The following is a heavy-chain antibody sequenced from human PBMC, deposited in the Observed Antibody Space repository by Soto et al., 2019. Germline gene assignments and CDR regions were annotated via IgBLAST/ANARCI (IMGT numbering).Heavy chain of an antibody. CDR3: AREWGTSIAAAFDY. D-gene: IGHD6-6*01. CDR2: ISNSGRII. Sequence: VQPGGSLKLSCAASGFTFSSFEMNWVRQAPGKGLEWVSYISNSGRIIYYADSVKGRFTISRDDAKNSLYLQMNSLRAEDTAVYYCAREWGTSIAAAFDYWGQGTLVTVSS. V-gene: IGHV3-48*03. J-gene: IGHJ4*02. CDR1: GFTFSSFE.